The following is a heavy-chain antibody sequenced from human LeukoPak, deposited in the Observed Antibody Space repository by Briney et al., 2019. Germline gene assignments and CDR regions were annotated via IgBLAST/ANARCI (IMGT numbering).Heavy chain of an antibody. CDR2: IKSKTDGGTT. J-gene: IGHJ4*02. CDR1: GFTFSSYA. V-gene: IGHV3-15*07. D-gene: IGHD3-3*01. Sequence: GRSLRLSCAASGFTFSSYAMHWVRQAPGKGLEWVGRIKSKTDGGTTDYAAPVKGRFTISRDDSKNTLYLQMNSLKTEDTAVYYCTTDLGTIEEWLFFNYWGQGTLVTVSS. CDR3: TTDLGTIEEWLFFNY.